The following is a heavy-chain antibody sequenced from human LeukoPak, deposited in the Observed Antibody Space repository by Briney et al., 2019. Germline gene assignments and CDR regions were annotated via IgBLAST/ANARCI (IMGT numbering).Heavy chain of an antibody. CDR1: GFSFADSW. Sequence: PGGSLRLSCAASGFSFADSWMHWVRQAPGKGLVWVSRINNDGSDTRYADSVRGRFTISRDNAKNTLYLQMNSLRAEDTAVYYCARDSGLGMNEYYQHWGQGTLVTVPS. V-gene: IGHV3-74*01. J-gene: IGHJ1*01. CDR3: ARDSGLGMNEYYQH. CDR2: INNDGSDT. D-gene: IGHD3-10*01.